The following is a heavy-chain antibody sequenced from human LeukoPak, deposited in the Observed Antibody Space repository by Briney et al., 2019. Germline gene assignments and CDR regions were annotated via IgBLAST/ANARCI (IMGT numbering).Heavy chain of an antibody. CDR2: ISGSGGST. D-gene: IGHD6-13*01. J-gene: IGHJ4*02. CDR1: GFTFSIYA. Sequence: GGSLRLSCAASGFTFSIYAMSWVRQAPGKGLEWVSVISGSGGSTYYADSVKGRFTISRDNSKNTLYLQMNSLRAEDTAVYYCAKEGDVYSSSEFDYWGQGTLVTVSS. CDR3: AKEGDVYSSSEFDY. V-gene: IGHV3-23*01.